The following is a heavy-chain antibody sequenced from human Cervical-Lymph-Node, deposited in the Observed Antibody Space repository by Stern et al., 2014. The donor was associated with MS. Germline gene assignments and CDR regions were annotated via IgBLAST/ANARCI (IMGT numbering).Heavy chain of an antibody. J-gene: IGHJ4*02. CDR1: GFSFDDYA. V-gene: IGHV3-49*03. CDR2: MRNKTYGGTT. D-gene: IGHD2/OR15-2a*01. CDR3: TKDLGFS. Sequence: EDQLVESGGGLVQPGRSLKLSCSTSGFSFDDYAMSWFRQAPGKGLEWVGSMRNKTYGGTTEYAASVKGRFTISRDDSKSIAYLQMNILKTGDTAVYYCTKDLGFSWGQGTLVVVSS.